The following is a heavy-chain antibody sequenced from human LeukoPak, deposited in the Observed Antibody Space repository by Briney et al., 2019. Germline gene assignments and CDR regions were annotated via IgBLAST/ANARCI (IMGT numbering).Heavy chain of an antibody. CDR3: AKGYYDSRGYDY. V-gene: IGHV4-61*08. Sequence: SETLSLTCTVSGGSISSGGYYWSWIRQHPGKGLEWIGYIYYSGSTYYNPSLKSRVTISIDTSKNQFSLKLSSVTAADTAVYYCAKGYYDSRGYDYWGQGTLVTVSS. CDR1: GGSISSGGYY. CDR2: IYYSGST. D-gene: IGHD3-22*01. J-gene: IGHJ4*02.